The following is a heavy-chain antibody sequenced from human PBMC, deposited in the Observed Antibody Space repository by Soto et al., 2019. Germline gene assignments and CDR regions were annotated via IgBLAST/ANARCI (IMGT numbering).Heavy chain of an antibody. V-gene: IGHV3-21*01. CDR3: ARVLPELGMESFYDAFDI. Sequence: GGSLRLSCAASGFTFSSYSMNWVRQAPGKGLEWVSSISSSSSYIYYADSVKGRFTISRDNAKNSLYLQMNSLRAEDAAVYYCARVLPELGMESFYDAFDIWGQGTMVTVSS. J-gene: IGHJ3*02. CDR1: GFTFSSYS. CDR2: ISSSSSYI. D-gene: IGHD7-27*01.